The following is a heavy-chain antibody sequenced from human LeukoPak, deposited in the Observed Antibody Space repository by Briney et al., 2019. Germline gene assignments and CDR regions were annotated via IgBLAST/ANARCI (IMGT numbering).Heavy chain of an antibody. J-gene: IGHJ4*02. D-gene: IGHD5-18*01. CDR3: ARDGEYSYGYSLLFDY. Sequence: GGSLRLSCAASGFTFSSYEMNWVRQAPGKGLEWVSYISGSTRTIYYADSVKGRFTISRDNAKNSLFLQMNSLRDEDTAVYYCARDGEYSYGYSLLFDYWGQGTLVTVSS. V-gene: IGHV3-48*03. CDR2: ISGSTRTI. CDR1: GFTFSSYE.